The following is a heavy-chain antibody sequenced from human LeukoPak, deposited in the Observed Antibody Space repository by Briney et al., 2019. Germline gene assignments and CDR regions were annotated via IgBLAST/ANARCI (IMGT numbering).Heavy chain of an antibody. J-gene: IGHJ4*02. CDR2: FDPEDGET. Sequence: GASVKVSCKVSGYTLTELSMHWVRQAPGKGLEWMGGFDPEDGETIYAQKFQGRVTITEDTSTDTAYMELSSLRSEDTAVYYCATMLGRELPYFDYWGQGTLVTVSS. CDR3: ATMLGRELPYFDY. V-gene: IGHV1-24*01. CDR1: GYTLTELS. D-gene: IGHD1-26*01.